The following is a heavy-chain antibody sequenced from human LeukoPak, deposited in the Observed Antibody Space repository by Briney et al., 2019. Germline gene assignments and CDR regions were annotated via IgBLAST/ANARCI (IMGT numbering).Heavy chain of an antibody. V-gene: IGHV1-2*02. CDR3: ARDGDSSGYYYSTFDY. J-gene: IGHJ4*02. CDR2: INPNSGDT. CDR1: GYTFTGYY. Sequence: ASVKVSCKTSGYTFTGYYMHWVRPAPGQGLEWMGWINPNSGDTNYAQEFQGRVTMTSDTAISTAYMELSRLRSDDTAVYYCARDGDSSGYYYSTFDYWGQGTLVTVSS. D-gene: IGHD3-22*01.